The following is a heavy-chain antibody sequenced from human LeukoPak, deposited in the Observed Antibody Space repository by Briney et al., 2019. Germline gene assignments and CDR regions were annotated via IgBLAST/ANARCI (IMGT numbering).Heavy chain of an antibody. D-gene: IGHD6-13*01. CDR2: IIPIFGTA. CDR3: ARTPRIAAAGYYFDY. J-gene: IGHJ4*02. CDR1: GGTFSSYA. V-gene: IGHV1-69*01. Sequence: SVKVSCKASGGTFSSYAISWVRQAPGQGLEWMGGIIPIFGTANYAQKFQGRVTITADESTSTVYMELSSLRSEDTAVYYCARTPRIAAAGYYFDYWGQGTLVTVSS.